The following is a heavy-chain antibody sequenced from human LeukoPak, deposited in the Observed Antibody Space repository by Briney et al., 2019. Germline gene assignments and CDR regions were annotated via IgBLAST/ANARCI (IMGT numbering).Heavy chain of an antibody. Sequence: PGGSLRLSCAASGFTFRSHGMHWVRQAPGKGLEWVAVIWYDGSNKYYADSVKGRFTISRDNSKNTLYLKMNSLRAEDTAVYYCARDRRGSENYHYFDYWGQGTLVTVSS. J-gene: IGHJ4*02. CDR3: ARDRRGSENYHYFDY. V-gene: IGHV3-33*01. CDR1: GFTFRSHG. CDR2: IWYDGSNK. D-gene: IGHD3-10*01.